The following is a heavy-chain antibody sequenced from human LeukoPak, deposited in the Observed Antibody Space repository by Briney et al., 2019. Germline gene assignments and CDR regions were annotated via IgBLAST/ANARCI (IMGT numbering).Heavy chain of an antibody. Sequence: GASVKVSCKASGYTFTSYDINWVRQATGQGLEWMRWMNPNSGNTGYAQKFQGRVTITRNTSISTAYMELSSLRSEDTAVYYCARGATFNYDFWSGYYIPNWFDPWGQGTLVTVSS. V-gene: IGHV1-8*03. CDR1: GYTFTSYD. CDR2: MNPNSGNT. J-gene: IGHJ5*02. D-gene: IGHD3-3*01. CDR3: ARGATFNYDFWSGYYIPNWFDP.